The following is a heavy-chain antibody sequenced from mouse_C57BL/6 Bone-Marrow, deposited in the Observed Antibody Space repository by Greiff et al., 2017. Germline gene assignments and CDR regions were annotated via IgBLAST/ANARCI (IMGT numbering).Heavy chain of an antibody. CDR2: IYPRSGNT. D-gene: IGHD2-1*01. CDR3: ARRGGNYLWYFDV. J-gene: IGHJ1*03. V-gene: IGHV1-81*01. Sequence: QVQLKRSGAELARPGASVKLSCKASGYTFTSYGISWVKQRTGQGLEWIGEIYPRSGNTYYNEKFKGKATLTADKSSSTAYMELRSLTSEDSAVYFCARRGGNYLWYFDVWGTGTTVTVSS. CDR1: GYTFTSYG.